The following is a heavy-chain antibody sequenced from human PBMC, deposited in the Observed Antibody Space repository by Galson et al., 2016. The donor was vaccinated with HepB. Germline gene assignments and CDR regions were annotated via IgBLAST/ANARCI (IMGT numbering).Heavy chain of an antibody. J-gene: IGHJ3*01. CDR2: TGDFSGT. D-gene: IGHD6-19*01. CDR3: AKAQPTHSIGWGGAFDV. Sequence: SLRLSCAASGFTSTNYAMSWVRQAPGKGLEWVSATGDFSGTHYADSVKGRFTISRDKSKNTLYPQMNGLGAEDTAVYYCAKAQPTHSIGWGGAFDVWGQGTMVTVSS. V-gene: IGHV3-23*01. CDR1: GFTSTNYA.